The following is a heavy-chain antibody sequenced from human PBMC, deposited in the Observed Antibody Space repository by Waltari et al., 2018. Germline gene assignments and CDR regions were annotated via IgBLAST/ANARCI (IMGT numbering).Heavy chain of an antibody. Sequence: QVQLQESGPGLVKPSETLSLTCTVSGDSISNYYYTWIRQPPGQGLEWIGHIYSTGSTNYNPSLTSRVTISIDTSKNQFSLKLTSVTAADTAVYYCAREKITRGAFDIWGQGTVVTVSS. CDR3: AREKITRGAFDI. V-gene: IGHV4-59*01. CDR2: IYSTGST. D-gene: IGHD3-10*01. CDR1: GDSISNYY. J-gene: IGHJ3*02.